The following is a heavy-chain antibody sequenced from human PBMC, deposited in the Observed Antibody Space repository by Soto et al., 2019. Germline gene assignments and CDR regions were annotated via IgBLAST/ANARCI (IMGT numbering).Heavy chain of an antibody. CDR1: GGTFSSYT. CDR3: ARSWQLVRYYYSMDV. J-gene: IGHJ6*03. CDR2: IIPILGIA. D-gene: IGHD6-6*01. V-gene: IGHV1-69*02. Sequence: ASVKVSCKASGGTFSSYTISWVRQAPGQGLEWMGRIIPILGIANYAQKFQGRVTITADKSTSTAYMELSSLRSEDTAVYYCARSWQLVRYYYSMDVWGKGTTVTLAS.